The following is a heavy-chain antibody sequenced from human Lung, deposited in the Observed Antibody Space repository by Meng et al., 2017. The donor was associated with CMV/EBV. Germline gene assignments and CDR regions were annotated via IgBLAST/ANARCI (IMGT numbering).Heavy chain of an antibody. CDR1: GYTFIDYH. V-gene: IGHV1-2*04. CDR3: ARAIVKNGKRQFDY. J-gene: IGHJ4*02. Sequence: QVQLAQTGAEVKEPGAPVKLCCKTSGYTFIDYHIHWVRQAPGQGLEWMGWISPYNGDTIYARDFQGWVTMTRDTSNRTLYMEVSRLRFDDTAVYYCARAIVKNGKRQFDYWGQGTLVTVSS. CDR2: ISPYNGDT. D-gene: IGHD1-1*01.